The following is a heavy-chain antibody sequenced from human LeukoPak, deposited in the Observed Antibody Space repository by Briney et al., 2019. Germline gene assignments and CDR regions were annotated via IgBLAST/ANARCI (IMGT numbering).Heavy chain of an antibody. CDR3: AGDERFCNGDNHYPDLGY. V-gene: IGHV1-2*02. J-gene: IGHJ4*02. CDR2: INPNTGAT. CDR1: VYTFTGYY. D-gene: IGHD2-15*01. Sequence: ASVKVSCKASVYTFTGYYMFWVRQAPGQGLGWMGWINPNTGATKYAQNFQGRVTLTRDTSIRTTFMELSSLRSDDTAFYYCAGDERFCNGDNHYPDLGYWGQGTLVTVSS.